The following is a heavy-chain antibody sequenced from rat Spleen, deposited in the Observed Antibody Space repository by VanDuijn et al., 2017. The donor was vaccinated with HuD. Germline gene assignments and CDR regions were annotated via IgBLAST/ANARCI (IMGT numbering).Heavy chain of an antibody. CDR3: TGPFDY. CDR1: GFTFSSFP. Sequence: EVQLVESGGGLVQPGRSMKLSCAASGFTFSSFPMAWVRQAPTKGLEWVATISTSGGSTYYRDSVKGRFTISRDNAKSTLYLQMNSLRSEDTATYYCTGPFDYWGQGVMVTVSS. J-gene: IGHJ2*01. CDR2: ISTSGGST. V-gene: IGHV5-46*01.